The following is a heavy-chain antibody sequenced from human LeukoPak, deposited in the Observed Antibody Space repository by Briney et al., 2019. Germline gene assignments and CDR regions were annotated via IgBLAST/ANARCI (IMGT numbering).Heavy chain of an antibody. V-gene: IGHV3-23*01. CDR2: ISGSGGST. D-gene: IGHD3-22*01. CDR1: GFTFSSYA. CDR3: AKASMIVVVTQYYFDY. J-gene: IGHJ4*02. Sequence: PGGSLRLSCAASGFTFSSYAMSWVRQAPGKGLEWVSAISGSGGSTYYADSVKGRFTISRDNSKNTLYLQMNSLRAEDTAVYYCAKASMIVVVTQYYFDYWGQGTLVTVSS.